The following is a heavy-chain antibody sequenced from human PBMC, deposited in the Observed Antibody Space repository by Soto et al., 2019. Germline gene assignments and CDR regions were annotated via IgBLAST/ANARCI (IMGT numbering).Heavy chain of an antibody. CDR1: GFSLTTRGVG. V-gene: IGHV2-5*02. Sequence: QITLKGSGPTLVKPTQTLTLTCTFSGFSLTTRGVGVGWIRQPPGKALECLALIYWDDDKRYSPSLQSRLSITQDTSKNQVVLTMTNVDPVDTATYYCAHIPNYYQYDWFDPWGQGTLVSVSS. J-gene: IGHJ5*02. D-gene: IGHD3-16*01. CDR2: IYWDDDK. CDR3: AHIPNYYQYDWFDP.